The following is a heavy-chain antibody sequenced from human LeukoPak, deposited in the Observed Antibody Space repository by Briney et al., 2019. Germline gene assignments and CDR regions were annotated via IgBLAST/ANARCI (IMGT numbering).Heavy chain of an antibody. CDR3: ARVYSSSSVGFLYYFDY. J-gene: IGHJ4*02. CDR2: INSDGSST. D-gene: IGHD6-6*01. CDR1: GFTFSSYW. V-gene: IGHV3-74*01. Sequence: GGSLRLSCAASGFTFSSYWMHWVRQAPGKGLVWVSRINSDGSSTSYADSAKGRFTISRDNAKNTLYLQMNSLRAEDTAVYYCARVYSSSSVGFLYYFDYWGQGTLVTVSS.